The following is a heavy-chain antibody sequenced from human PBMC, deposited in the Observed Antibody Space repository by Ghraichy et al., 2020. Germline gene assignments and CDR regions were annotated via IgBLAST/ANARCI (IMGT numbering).Heavy chain of an antibody. D-gene: IGHD3/OR15-3a*01. Sequence: SETLSLTCTVSGGSISNDHWSWVRQPPGKGLEWIAYIIYSGITSYNPSLESRATISLDTSKNQFSLKLTSVTAADTAVYFCARSHTGLDSGDYWGQGTVVAVSS. CDR1: GGSISNDH. CDR2: IIYSGIT. J-gene: IGHJ4*02. V-gene: IGHV4-59*01. CDR3: ARSHTGLDSGDY.